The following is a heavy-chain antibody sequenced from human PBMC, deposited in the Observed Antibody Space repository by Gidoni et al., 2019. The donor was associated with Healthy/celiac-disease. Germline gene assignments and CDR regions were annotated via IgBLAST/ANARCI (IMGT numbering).Heavy chain of an antibody. CDR1: GGSFGGYY. J-gene: IGHJ4*02. Sequence: QVQLQQWCEGLLKPTETLSLTCAVYGGSFGGYYWSWIRQPSRKGLEWIVEFNHSGSNNYNPSLKGRVTRSVATSKNHFSLKLSSVTAAYTAVYYCARDREEQQPVRYFDYWGQGTLVTVSS. D-gene: IGHD6-13*01. CDR2: FNHSGSN. V-gene: IGHV4-34*01. CDR3: ARDREEQQPVRYFDY.